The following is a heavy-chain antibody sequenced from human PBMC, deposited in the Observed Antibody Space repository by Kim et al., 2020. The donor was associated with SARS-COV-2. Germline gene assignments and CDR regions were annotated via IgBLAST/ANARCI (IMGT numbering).Heavy chain of an antibody. Sequence: SETLSLTCTVSGFSISSGHFWGWIRQPPGKGLEWITSIYRTGSIYYNPSLKSRVTISLDTSKNQFSLNLSSVTAADTAVYYCARKIPGSTTVGYDYWGQGTLVTVSS. V-gene: IGHV4-38-2*02. CDR2: IYRTGSI. J-gene: IGHJ4*02. CDR3: ARKIPGSTTVGYDY. CDR1: GFSISSGHF. D-gene: IGHD4-17*01.